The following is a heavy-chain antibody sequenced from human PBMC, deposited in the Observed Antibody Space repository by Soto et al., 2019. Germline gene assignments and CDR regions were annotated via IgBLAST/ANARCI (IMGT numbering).Heavy chain of an antibody. CDR3: ARDDFHYSSGWYPIDY. V-gene: IGHV3-48*01. J-gene: IGHJ4*02. CDR1: GFTFSSYS. D-gene: IGHD6-19*01. Sequence: GGSLRLSCAASGFTFSSYSMNWVRQAPGKGLEWVSYISSSSTIYYADSVKGRFTISRDNAKNSLYLQMNSLRAEDTAVYYCARDDFHYSSGWYPIDYWGQGTLVTVSS. CDR2: ISSSSTI.